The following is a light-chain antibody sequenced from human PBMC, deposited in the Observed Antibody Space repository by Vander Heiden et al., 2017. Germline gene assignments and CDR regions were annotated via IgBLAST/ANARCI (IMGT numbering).Light chain of an antibody. J-gene: IGLJ3*02. Sequence: SYDLTQPSSVSVSPGQTATITCSGDVLAKKYARWFQQKPGQAPVLVIYKDSERPSGIPERFSGSSSGTTVTLTISGAQVEDEADYYCYSAADNNRVFGGGTKLTVL. CDR3: YSAADNNRV. CDR1: VLAKKY. V-gene: IGLV3-27*01. CDR2: KDS.